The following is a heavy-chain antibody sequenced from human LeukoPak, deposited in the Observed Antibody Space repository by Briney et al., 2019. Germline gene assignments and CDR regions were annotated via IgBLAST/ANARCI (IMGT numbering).Heavy chain of an antibody. Sequence: SETLSLTCTVSGGSISSYYWSWIRQPPGKGLEWIGYIYYSGSTNYNPSLKSRVTISVDTSKNQFSLKLSSVTAADTAVYYCARHHGYSSGYLKGSFGMDVWGQGTTVTVSS. D-gene: IGHD3-22*01. CDR1: GGSISSYY. CDR3: ARHHGYSSGYLKGSFGMDV. CDR2: IYYSGST. V-gene: IGHV4-59*08. J-gene: IGHJ6*02.